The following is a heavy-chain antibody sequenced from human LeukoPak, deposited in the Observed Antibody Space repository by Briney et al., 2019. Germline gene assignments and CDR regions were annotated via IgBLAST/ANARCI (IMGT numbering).Heavy chain of an antibody. Sequence: SETLSLTRTVSGGSISSYYWSWIRQPPGKGLEWIGYIYYSGSTNYNPSLKSRVTISVDTSKNQFSLKLSSVTAADTAVYYCARGLYYCYYGMDVWGQGTTVTVSS. J-gene: IGHJ6*02. V-gene: IGHV4-59*12. CDR1: GGSISSYY. CDR3: ARGLYYCYYGMDV. CDR2: IYYSGST.